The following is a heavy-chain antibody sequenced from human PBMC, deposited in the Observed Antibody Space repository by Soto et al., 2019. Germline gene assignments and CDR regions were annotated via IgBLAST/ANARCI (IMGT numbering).Heavy chain of an antibody. J-gene: IGHJ6*02. CDR1: GYTSTSYY. D-gene: IGHD5-18*01. CDR2: FNPTGDTA. CDR3: ARGGRIVDTGIGYYYYHAMDV. Sequence: ASVKVSCKASGYTSTSYYIHWVRQAPGQGLEWMGIFNPTGDTASYAQKLQGRVTMTRDTSTGTAYMELGSLRSEDTAVYYCARGGRIVDTGIGYYYYHAMDVWGQGTTVTVSS. V-gene: IGHV1-46*01.